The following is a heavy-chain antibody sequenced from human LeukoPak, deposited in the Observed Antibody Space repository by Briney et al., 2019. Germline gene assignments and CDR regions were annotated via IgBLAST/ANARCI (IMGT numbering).Heavy chain of an antibody. V-gene: IGHV1-18*01. D-gene: IGHD3-10*01. CDR2: ISAYNGNT. J-gene: IGHJ4*02. CDR3: ARFNFGSEDY. CDR1: GYTFTSYG. Sequence: ASVKVSCKTSGYTFTSYGISWVRQPPGQGLEWMGWISAYNGNTNYAQKLQGRVTVTTETSTSTAYMELRSLRSDDTAVYYCARFNFGSEDYWGQGTLVTVSS.